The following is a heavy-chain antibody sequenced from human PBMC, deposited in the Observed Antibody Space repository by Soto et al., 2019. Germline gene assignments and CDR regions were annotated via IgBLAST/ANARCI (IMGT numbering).Heavy chain of an antibody. J-gene: IGHJ5*02. D-gene: IGHD3-10*01. CDR2: ISGFNDDT. V-gene: IGHV1-18*01. Sequence: QVQLVQSGAEMKNPGASVKVSCKASGYTFTSYAISWVRQAPGQGLEWMGWISGFNDDTNHAQNLQGRFTMTKDTSPSTAYMELRSLKSDDTTVYYCARSGSYYPARNWFGPWGQGTLVNVSS. CDR3: ARSGSYYPARNWFGP. CDR1: GYTFTSYA.